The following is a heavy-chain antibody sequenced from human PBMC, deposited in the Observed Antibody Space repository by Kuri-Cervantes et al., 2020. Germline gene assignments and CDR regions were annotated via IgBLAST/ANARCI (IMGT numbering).Heavy chain of an antibody. D-gene: IGHD7-27*01. J-gene: IGHJ4*02. CDR3: ARGWGGY. CDR2: INHSGST. V-gene: IGHV4-34*01. Sequence: SETLSLTCAVYGGSFSGYYWSWIRQPPGKGLEWIGEINHSGSTNYNPSLKSRVTISVDTSKNQFSLKLSSVTAADTAVYYCARGWGGYWGQGTLVTVSS. CDR1: GGSFSGYY.